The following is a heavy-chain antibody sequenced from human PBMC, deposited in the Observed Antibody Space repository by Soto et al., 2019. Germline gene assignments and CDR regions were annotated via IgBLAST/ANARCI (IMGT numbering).Heavy chain of an antibody. J-gene: IGHJ4*02. V-gene: IGHV3-30-3*01. CDR1: GFTFSSYA. D-gene: IGHD3-22*01. CDR2: ISYDGSNK. Sequence: PGGSLRLSCAASGFTFSSYAMHWVRQAPGKGLEWVAVISYDGSNKYYADSVKGRFTISRDNSKNTLYLQMNSLRAEDTAVYYCARDPKVLNSSGYFDYWGLGTLVTVSS. CDR3: ARDPKVLNSSGYFDY.